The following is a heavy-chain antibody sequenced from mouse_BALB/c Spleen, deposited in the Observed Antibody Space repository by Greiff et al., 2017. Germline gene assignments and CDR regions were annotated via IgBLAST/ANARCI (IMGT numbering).Heavy chain of an antibody. V-gene: IGHV1-87*01. CDR1: GYTFTSYW. J-gene: IGHJ4*01. Sequence: VQLQQSGAELARPGASVKLSCKASGYTFTSYWMQWVKQRPGQGLEWIGAIYPGDGDTRYTQKFKGKATLTADKSSSTAYMQLSSLASEDSAVYYCAREEYYGPQAAGAMDYWGQGTSVTVSS. D-gene: IGHD1-1*01. CDR2: IYPGDGDT. CDR3: AREEYYGPQAAGAMDY.